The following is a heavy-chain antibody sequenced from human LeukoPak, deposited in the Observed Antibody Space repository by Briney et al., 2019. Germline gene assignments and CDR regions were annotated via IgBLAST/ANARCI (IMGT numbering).Heavy chain of an antibody. J-gene: IGHJ4*02. D-gene: IGHD5-12*01. CDR3: ARQGRGYSGYDGPPGY. CDR2: INHSGST. V-gene: IGHV4-30-2*01. CDR1: GGSISSGGYY. Sequence: SETLSLTCTVSGGSISSGGYYWSWIRQPPGKGLEWIGEINHSGSTNYNPSLKSRVTISVDTSKNQFSLKLSSVTAADTAVYYCARQGRGYSGYDGPPGYWGQGTLVTVSS.